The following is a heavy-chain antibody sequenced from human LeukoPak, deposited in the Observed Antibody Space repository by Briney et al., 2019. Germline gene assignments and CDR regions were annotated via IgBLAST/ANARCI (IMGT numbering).Heavy chain of an antibody. Sequence: GGSLRLSCAASGFTFSDYYMSWIRQAPGKGLEWVSYISSSGSSIYYADSVKGRFTISRDNAKNSLYLQMNSLRAEDTAVYYCASDIAAAGQFDYWGQGTLVTVSS. V-gene: IGHV3-11*04. CDR3: ASDIAAAGQFDY. CDR1: GFTFSDYY. CDR2: ISSSGSSI. D-gene: IGHD6-13*01. J-gene: IGHJ4*02.